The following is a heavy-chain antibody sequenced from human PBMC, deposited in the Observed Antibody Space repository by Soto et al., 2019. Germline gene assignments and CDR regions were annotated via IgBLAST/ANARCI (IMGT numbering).Heavy chain of an antibody. CDR3: ARDRFAIFGVAGPFDP. D-gene: IGHD3-3*01. CDR2: TSDDGSNE. J-gene: IGHJ5*02. V-gene: IGHV3-30-3*01. Sequence: GGSLRLSWAASGFTFGSYSMHWVRQAPGKGLEWVAVTSDDGSNEYYADSVKGRFTISRDNSKNTLYLQMNSLRADDTAVYYCARDRFAIFGVAGPFDPWGQGTLVTVSS. CDR1: GFTFGSYS.